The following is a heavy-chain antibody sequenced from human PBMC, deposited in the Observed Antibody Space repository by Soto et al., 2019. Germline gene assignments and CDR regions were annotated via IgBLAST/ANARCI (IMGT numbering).Heavy chain of an antibody. Sequence: TLSLTCDVYVGSISSNNWWTWVRLPPGKGLEWIGEIYPSGITNYSPSLKSRVTMSVDKSKNQFSLKLNSVTAADTAMYYCAREAYKRGATNPFFDYWGQGTLVTVSS. CDR3: AREAYKRGATNPFFDY. CDR2: IYPSGIT. D-gene: IGHD1-26*01. J-gene: IGHJ4*02. V-gene: IGHV4-4*02. CDR1: VGSISSNNW.